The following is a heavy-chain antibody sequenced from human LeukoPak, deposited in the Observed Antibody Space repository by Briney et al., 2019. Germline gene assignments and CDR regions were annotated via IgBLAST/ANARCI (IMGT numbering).Heavy chain of an antibody. CDR2: IYHSGST. CDR1: GGSISSSNW. Sequence: PSGTLSLTCAVSGGSISSSNWWSWVRQPPGKGLEWIGEIYHSGSTNYNPSLKSRVTISVDTSKNQFSLKLSSVTAADTAVYYCARSSDAYCGGDCYPYYWYFDLWGRGTLVTVSS. CDR3: ARSSDAYCGGDCYPYYWYFDL. D-gene: IGHD2-21*01. J-gene: IGHJ2*01. V-gene: IGHV4-4*02.